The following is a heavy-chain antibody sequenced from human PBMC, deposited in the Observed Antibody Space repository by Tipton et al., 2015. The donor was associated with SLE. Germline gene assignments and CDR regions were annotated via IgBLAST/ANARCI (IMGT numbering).Heavy chain of an antibody. CDR3: AREDSSSWFYTRFDP. CDR2: VFYSGNT. CDR1: GGSISTTGHY. V-gene: IGHV4-39*07. D-gene: IGHD2-2*02. J-gene: IGHJ5*02. Sequence: TLSLTCSVSGGSISTTGHYWGWIRQPPGKGLEWIGSVFYSGNTYYNESLQSRVTISIDTSKNHFSLKLYSVTAADTAVYYCAREDSSSWFYTRFDPWGQGTLVTVSS.